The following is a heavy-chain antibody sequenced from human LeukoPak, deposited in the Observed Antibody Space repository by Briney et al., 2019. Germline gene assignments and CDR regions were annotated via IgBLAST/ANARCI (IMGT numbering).Heavy chain of an antibody. V-gene: IGHV3-23*01. CDR3: AKHTGGILRSLDY. D-gene: IGHD5/OR15-5a*01. Sequence: GGSLRLSCAASGFTFSSYAMSWGRQAPGKGLEWVSGIFIHGDETYHAESVKGRFTTPRDNSKSTLYLQMNSLTADDTAVYYCAKHTGGILRSLDYWGQGTLVTVSS. CDR1: GFTFSSYA. CDR2: IFIHGDET. J-gene: IGHJ4*02.